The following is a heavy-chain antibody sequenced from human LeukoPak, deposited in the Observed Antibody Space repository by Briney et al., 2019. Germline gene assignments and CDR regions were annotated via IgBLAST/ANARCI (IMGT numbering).Heavy chain of an antibody. CDR2: TYYRSKWYN. J-gene: IGHJ4*02. CDR3: ARDMHMTTMTTYFDY. D-gene: IGHD4-17*01. V-gene: IGHV6-1*01. Sequence: SQTLSLTCAISGDSVSSNSVAWNWNRQSPSRGLEWLGRTYYRSKWYNDYAVSVKSRITINPDTSKNQFSLQLNPVTPEDTAVYYCARDMHMTTMTTYFDYWGQGTLVTVSS. CDR1: GDSVSSNSVA.